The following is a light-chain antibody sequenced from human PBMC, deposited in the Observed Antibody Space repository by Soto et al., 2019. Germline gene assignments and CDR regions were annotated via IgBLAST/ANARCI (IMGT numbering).Light chain of an antibody. Sequence: QSALTQPASVSGSPGQSITISFTGTSSDVGGYNYVSWYQQHPGKAPKLMINDVSNRPSGVSNHFSGSKSGNTASLTISGLQAEDEADYYCCSYTSSTIYVFGTGTKLTVL. J-gene: IGLJ1*01. CDR1: SSDVGGYNY. CDR2: DVS. CDR3: CSYTSSTIYV. V-gene: IGLV2-14*01.